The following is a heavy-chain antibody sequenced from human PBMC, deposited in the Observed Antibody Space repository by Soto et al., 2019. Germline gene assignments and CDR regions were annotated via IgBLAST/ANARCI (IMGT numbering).Heavy chain of an antibody. Sequence: ASVKVSCKASGYTFTSYDINWVRQATGQGLEWMGWMNPNNGNTGYAQKFQGRVTMTRNTSISTAYMELSSLRSEDTAVYYCARGGIAAATTTYYWYFDLWGRGTPVTVSS. CDR1: GYTFTSYD. V-gene: IGHV1-8*01. D-gene: IGHD6-13*01. CDR3: ARGGIAAATTTYYWYFDL. J-gene: IGHJ2*01. CDR2: MNPNNGNT.